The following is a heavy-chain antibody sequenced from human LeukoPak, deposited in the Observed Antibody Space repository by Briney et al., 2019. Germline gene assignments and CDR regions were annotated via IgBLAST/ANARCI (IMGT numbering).Heavy chain of an antibody. CDR2: VSYDGSDK. V-gene: IGHV3-33*01. CDR3: TRGEEGYYFDG. Sequence: PGRSLRLSCVASGFTFSTYGIHWVRQASGKGLEWVAVVSYDGSDKYYAKSVKGRFTISRDNSRNTVYLQMSSLRVDDTAVYYCTRGEEGYYFDGWGRGVPVTV. J-gene: IGHJ2*01. CDR1: GFTFSTYG. D-gene: IGHD2-15*01.